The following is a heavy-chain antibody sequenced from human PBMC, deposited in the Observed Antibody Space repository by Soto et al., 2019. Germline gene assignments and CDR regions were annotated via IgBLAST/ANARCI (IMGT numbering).Heavy chain of an antibody. Sequence: QLQLQESGSGLVKPSQTLSLTCAVSGGSISSGGYTWSWIRQPPGKGLEWIGYIYHSGSPYYNPSLKSRATISVDRSKNQFSLKLSSVTAADTAVYYCGRAHYGDYGYGMDVWGQGTTVTVSS. J-gene: IGHJ6*02. CDR1: GGSISSGGYT. V-gene: IGHV4-30-2*01. CDR3: GRAHYGDYGYGMDV. CDR2: IYHSGSP. D-gene: IGHD4-17*01.